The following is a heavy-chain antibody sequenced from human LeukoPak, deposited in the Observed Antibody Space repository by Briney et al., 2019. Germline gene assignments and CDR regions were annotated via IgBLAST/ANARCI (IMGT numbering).Heavy chain of an antibody. J-gene: IGHJ4*02. CDR3: TKARDFWTRRFFDY. CDR1: GFTFSSYG. V-gene: IGHV3-30*02. D-gene: IGHD3/OR15-3a*01. Sequence: GGSLGLSCAASGFTFSSYGMHWVRQAPGKGLEWVAFIEKDGNTKYYTDSVRGRFAISRDNSKNTLYLQMSSLRTEDTAMFYCTKARDFWTRRFFDYWGQGTLVTIFS. CDR2: IEKDGNTK.